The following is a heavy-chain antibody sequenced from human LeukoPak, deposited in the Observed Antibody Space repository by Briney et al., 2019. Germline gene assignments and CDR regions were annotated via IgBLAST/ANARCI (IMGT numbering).Heavy chain of an antibody. CDR3: VKDSFILEGGVGSDDGFAV. J-gene: IGHJ3*01. Sequence: GGSLRHSHAASGFTYRKYGMSWVRQAPGKGLHWVSVVGDSAETTHYADSVKGRFFISRDNSKNTVHLQMNSLRAEDTALYYCVKDSFILEGGVGSDDGFAVGGQGTMVTVSS. CDR1: GFTYRKYG. CDR2: VGDSAETT. V-gene: IGHV3-23*01. D-gene: IGHD3-3*01.